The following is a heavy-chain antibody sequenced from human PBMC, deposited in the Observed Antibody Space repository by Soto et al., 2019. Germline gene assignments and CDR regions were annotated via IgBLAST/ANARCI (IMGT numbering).Heavy chain of an antibody. Sequence: QVQLQESGPGLVKPSETLSLTCTVSGDSISPYYWTWIRQPPGKGLEFIGCVHASGTSTYNHSLESRVTMSVDTSKNHFSLRLQSVIAADTAVYYCARRVDFPHYMDVWGKGTTVTVSS. D-gene: IGHD5-12*01. CDR2: VHASGTS. CDR1: GDSISPYY. V-gene: IGHV4-4*08. J-gene: IGHJ6*03. CDR3: ARRVDFPHYMDV.